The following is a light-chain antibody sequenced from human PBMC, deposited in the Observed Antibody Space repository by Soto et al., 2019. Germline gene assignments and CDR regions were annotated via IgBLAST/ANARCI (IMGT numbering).Light chain of an antibody. Sequence: QSALTQPPSASGSPGQSVTISCTGTSSDVGGYNYVSWYQQHPGKAPKLMIYEVSKRPSGVPDRFSGSKSGNTASLTVSGLQSEDEADYYCPSYPGSTNFVVFGGGTKLTVL. CDR3: PSYPGSTNFVV. J-gene: IGLJ2*01. V-gene: IGLV2-8*01. CDR2: EVS. CDR1: SSDVGGYNY.